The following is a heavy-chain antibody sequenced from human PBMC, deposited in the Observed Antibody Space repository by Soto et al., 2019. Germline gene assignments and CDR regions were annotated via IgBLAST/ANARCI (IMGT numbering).Heavy chain of an antibody. CDR3: ARSGQAAAGTRSGYNWFDP. CDR1: GGSISSGGYY. J-gene: IGHJ5*02. D-gene: IGHD6-13*01. V-gene: IGHV4-31*03. Sequence: SETLSLTCTVSGGSISSGGYYWSWIRQHPGKGLEWIGYIYYSGSTYYNPSLKSRVTISVDTSKNQFSLKLSSVTAADTAVYYCARSGQAAAGTRSGYNWFDPWGQGTLVTVSS. CDR2: IYYSGST.